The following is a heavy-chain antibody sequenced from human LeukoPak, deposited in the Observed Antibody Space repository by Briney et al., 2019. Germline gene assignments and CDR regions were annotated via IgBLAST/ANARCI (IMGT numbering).Heavy chain of an antibody. Sequence: GGSLRLSCTASEFTVSRNYMLWVRQAPGKGLEWVSLIFSNGDTHCADSVKGRFTISRDTSKNTVSLQMNSLRVEDTAVYYCASLWIQVWTPSVTQRDHWGQGTLVTVSS. V-gene: IGHV3-53*01. CDR1: EFTVSRNY. D-gene: IGHD5-18*01. CDR3: ASLWIQVWTPSVTQRDH. CDR2: IFSNGDT. J-gene: IGHJ4*02.